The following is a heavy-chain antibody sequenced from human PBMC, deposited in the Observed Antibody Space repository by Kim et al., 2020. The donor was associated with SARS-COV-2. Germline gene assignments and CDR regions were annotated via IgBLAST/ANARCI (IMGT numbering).Heavy chain of an antibody. J-gene: IGHJ3*02. CDR3: ARDRGVRPDTFDI. Sequence: NYAQNLQGRGALTTDTSTSTVYMEMRRLTSDDTAVYYCARDRGVRPDTFDIWGQGTMVIVSS. V-gene: IGHV1-18*01. D-gene: IGHD3-10*01.